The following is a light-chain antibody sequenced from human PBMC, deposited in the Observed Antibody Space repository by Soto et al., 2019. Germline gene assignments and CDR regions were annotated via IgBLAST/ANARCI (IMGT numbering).Light chain of an antibody. V-gene: IGKV4-1*01. Sequence: DIVLTQSPDSLAVSLGERATINCKSSQSVLCSATNKHYLACYQQKQGQPPRLLFYCASTRDSGVPDRFSGRGSGTDFTLTISRLQAEDVAVYYCQQYYYISWTFGQGTKVEIK. CDR3: QQYYYISWT. CDR2: CAS. CDR1: QSVLCSATNKHY. J-gene: IGKJ1*01.